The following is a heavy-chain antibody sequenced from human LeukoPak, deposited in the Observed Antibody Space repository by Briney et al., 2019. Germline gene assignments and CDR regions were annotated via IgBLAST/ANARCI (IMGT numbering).Heavy chain of an antibody. Sequence: GGSLSLSCAASGFTFNNYAMTWVRQAPGKGLEWVSVISAGGGSTYNADSVKGRFTISRDNSKNTLYLQMNSLRAEDTAVYYCGRVKEASDFYIWGQGTMVTVSS. CDR3: GRVKEASDFYI. D-gene: IGHD1-26*01. J-gene: IGHJ3*02. V-gene: IGHV3-23*01. CDR1: GFTFNNYA. CDR2: ISAGGGST.